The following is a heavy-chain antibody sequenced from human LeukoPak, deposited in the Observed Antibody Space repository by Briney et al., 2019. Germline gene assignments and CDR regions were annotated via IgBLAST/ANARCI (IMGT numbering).Heavy chain of an antibody. CDR3: SRIQVGVTNAFDI. CDR2: ISYDGSNK. Sequence: GGSLRLSCAASGFTFSSYAMHWVRQAPGKGLEWVAVISYDGSNKYYADSVKGRFTISRDNSKNTLYLQMNSLRPEDTAVYYCSRIQVGVTNAFDIWGQGTMVTVSS. J-gene: IGHJ3*02. D-gene: IGHD3-10*01. CDR1: GFTFSSYA. V-gene: IGHV3-30*04.